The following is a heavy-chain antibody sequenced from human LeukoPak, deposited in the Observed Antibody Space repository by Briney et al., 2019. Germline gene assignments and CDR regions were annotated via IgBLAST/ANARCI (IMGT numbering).Heavy chain of an antibody. D-gene: IGHD3-10*01. J-gene: IGHJ4*02. V-gene: IGHV4-34*01. CDR2: IHNSGTT. CDR1: GGPFSGYF. Sequence: SETLSLTCAVSGGPFSGYFWSWIRQSSGKGLEWTGEIHNSGTTNYNPSLNSRVTISEDTSKNQFYLNLSSVTAADTAVYYCARRYYYNLGSFPFDFWGQGTLVTVSS. CDR3: ARRYYYNLGSFPFDF.